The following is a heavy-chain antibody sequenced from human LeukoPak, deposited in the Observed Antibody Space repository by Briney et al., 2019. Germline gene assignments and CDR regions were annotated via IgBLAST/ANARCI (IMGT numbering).Heavy chain of an antibody. CDR1: EFTFTTYG. J-gene: IGHJ4*02. D-gene: IGHD2-8*02. Sequence: GRSLTLSCAASEFTFTTYGMHWVRQAPGKGLEWVSSISSSSSYIYYADSVKGRFTISRDNTKNSLYLQMNSLRAEDTAVYYCARDSPYGTAGYWGQGTLVTVSS. CDR2: ISSSSSYI. V-gene: IGHV3-21*01. CDR3: ARDSPYGTAGY.